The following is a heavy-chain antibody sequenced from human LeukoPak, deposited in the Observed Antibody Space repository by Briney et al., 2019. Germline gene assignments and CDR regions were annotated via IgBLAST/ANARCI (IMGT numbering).Heavy chain of an antibody. CDR1: GGSFSGYY. J-gene: IGHJ4*02. CDR3: ARNYYDSSGYYIDY. V-gene: IGHV4-34*01. CDR2: INHSGGT. Sequence: SETLSLTCAVYGGSFSGYYWSWIRQPPGKGMEWIGEINHSGGTNYNPSLKSQATKSVDTSKNQSPLKLSSVTAAETAGDYCARNYYDSSGYYIDYWGQGTLVTVSS. D-gene: IGHD3-22*01.